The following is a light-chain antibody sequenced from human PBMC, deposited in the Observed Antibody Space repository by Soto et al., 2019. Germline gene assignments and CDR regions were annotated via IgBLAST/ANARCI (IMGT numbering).Light chain of an antibody. V-gene: IGLV2-23*01. Sequence: QSVLTQPASVSGSPGQSITISCTGNSSDVGSYNLVSWYQQHPGKAPKLMIYEGSKRPSGVSNRLSGSKSGNTASLTISGLQAEDEADYYCCSYAGSSTWVFGGGTQLTVL. CDR2: EGS. J-gene: IGLJ7*01. CDR1: SSDVGSYNL. CDR3: CSYAGSSTWV.